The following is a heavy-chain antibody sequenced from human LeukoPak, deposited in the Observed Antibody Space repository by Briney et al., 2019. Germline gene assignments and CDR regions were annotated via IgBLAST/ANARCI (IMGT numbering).Heavy chain of an antibody. Sequence: VASVKVSCKASGYTFTSYGISWVRQAPGQGLEWMGWISAYNGNTNYAQKLQGRVTMTTDASTSTAYMELRSLRSDDTAVYYCARPYSNYLYGMDAWGQGTTVTVSS. CDR1: GYTFTSYG. D-gene: IGHD4-11*01. J-gene: IGHJ6*02. CDR2: ISAYNGNT. CDR3: ARPYSNYLYGMDA. V-gene: IGHV1-18*01.